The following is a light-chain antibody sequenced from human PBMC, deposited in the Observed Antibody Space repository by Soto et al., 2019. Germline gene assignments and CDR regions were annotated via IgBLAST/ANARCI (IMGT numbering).Light chain of an antibody. J-gene: IGKJ1*01. CDR1: QYVSSF. CDR3: QQRYNWPPT. CDR2: DAS. V-gene: IGKV3-11*01. Sequence: ELVLTQSPATLSLSPGERATLSCRASQYVSSFLAWYQQKAGQAPRLLIYDASHRDTGIPARVSGSGSGTDVTLTINSLEPEDFALYYCQQRYNWPPTFGQGTKVDIK.